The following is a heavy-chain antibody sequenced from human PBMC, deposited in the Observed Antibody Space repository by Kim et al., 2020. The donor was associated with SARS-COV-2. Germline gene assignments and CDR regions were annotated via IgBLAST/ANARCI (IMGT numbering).Heavy chain of an antibody. D-gene: IGHD3-10*01. J-gene: IGHJ4*02. CDR2: INHSGST. CDR3: ARGKWFGELYDY. CDR1: GGSFSGYY. Sequence: SETLSLTCAVYGGSFSGYYWSWIRQPPGKGLEWIGEINHSGSTNYNPSLKSRVTISVDTSKNQFSLKLSSVTAADTAVYFCARGKWFGELYDYWGQGTLV. V-gene: IGHV4-34*01.